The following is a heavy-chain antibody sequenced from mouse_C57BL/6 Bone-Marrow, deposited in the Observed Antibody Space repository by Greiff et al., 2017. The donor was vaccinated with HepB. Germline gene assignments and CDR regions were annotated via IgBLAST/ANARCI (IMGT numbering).Heavy chain of an antibody. J-gene: IGHJ2*01. CDR3: ARGLSYFFDY. CDR1: GYTFTDYN. D-gene: IGHD3-1*01. CDR2: INPNNGGT. V-gene: IGHV1-18*01. Sequence: EVKLVESGPELVKPGASVKIPCKASGYTFTDYNMDWVKQSHGKSLEWIGDINPNNGGTIYNQKFKGKATLTVDKSSSTAYMELRSLTSEDTAVYYCARGLSYFFDYWGQGTTLTVSS.